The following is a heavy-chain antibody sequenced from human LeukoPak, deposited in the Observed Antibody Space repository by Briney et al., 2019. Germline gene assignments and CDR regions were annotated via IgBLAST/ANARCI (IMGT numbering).Heavy chain of an antibody. V-gene: IGHV1-2*02. Sequence: ASVKVSCKASGYTFTGYYMHWVRQAPGQGLEWMGWINPNSGGTNYATKCQGRFTMTRDTSISTAYLELSRLRSDDTAVYYCARDRLTCMRCLGFWGQGTLVTVSS. CDR3: ARDRLTCMRCLGF. CDR1: GYTFTGYY. J-gene: IGHJ4*02. CDR2: INPNSGGT. D-gene: IGHD3-16*01.